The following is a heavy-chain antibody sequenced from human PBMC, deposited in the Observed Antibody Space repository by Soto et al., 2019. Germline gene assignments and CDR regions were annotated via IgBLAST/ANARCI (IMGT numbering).Heavy chain of an antibody. Sequence: QVQLQESGPGVVKPSGTLSLTCAVSGGSISSSNWWCWHRQPPGKGLEWIGEIYHSGSTNYNPSLKSRVTISVDKTKIQLPLKLRFVTVADTGVYCCESRGVLYFDWLPDDGFDIWGKRTMLTVSS. CDR3: ESRGVLYFDWLPDDGFDI. J-gene: IGHJ3*02. D-gene: IGHD3-9*01. CDR1: GGSISSSNW. V-gene: IGHV4-4*01. CDR2: IYHSGST.